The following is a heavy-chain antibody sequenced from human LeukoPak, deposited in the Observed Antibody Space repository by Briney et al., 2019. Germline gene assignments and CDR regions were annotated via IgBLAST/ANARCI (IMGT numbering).Heavy chain of an antibody. V-gene: IGHV4-34*01. CDR1: GGSFSGYY. J-gene: IGHJ6*03. D-gene: IGHD3-10*01. CDR2: INHSGST. CDR3: ARPGLDYYYYYMDV. Sequence: SETLSLTCAVYGGSFSGYYWSWIRQPPGKGLEWIGEINHSGSTNYNPSLKSRVTISIDTSKNQFSLKLRSVTAADTAVYYCARPGLDYYYYYMDVWGKGTTVTVSS.